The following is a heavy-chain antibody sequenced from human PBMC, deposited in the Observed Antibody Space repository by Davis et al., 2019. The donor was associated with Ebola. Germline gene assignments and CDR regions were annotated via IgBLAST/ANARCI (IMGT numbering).Heavy chain of an antibody. CDR2: MNPNSGNT. CDR3: SRGPAGRITIFGVEFDP. CDR1: GYTFTSYD. V-gene: IGHV1-8*01. D-gene: IGHD3-3*01. J-gene: IGHJ5*02. Sequence: SVQVSCKASGYTFTSYDINWVRQATGQGLDWMGWMNPNSGNTGYAQKFQGRVTMTRNTSISTAYMELSSLRSEDTAVYYCSRGPAGRITIFGVEFDPWGQGTLVTVSS.